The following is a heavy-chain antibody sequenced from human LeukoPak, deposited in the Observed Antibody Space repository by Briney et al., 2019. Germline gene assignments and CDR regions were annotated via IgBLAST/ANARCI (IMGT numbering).Heavy chain of an antibody. CDR1: GFIFNNYS. J-gene: IGHJ4*02. CDR2: ISWNSGSI. D-gene: IGHD6-19*01. V-gene: IGHV3-9*01. CDR3: AKDNRRHYTSGPNPDSLH. Sequence: GGSLRLSCVGSGFIFNNYSLHWGRQTPGEGLEWVSGISWNSGSIDYADSVKGRFTISRDNAKNSLYLQMNSLRVEDTAFYYCAKDNRRHYTSGPNPDSLHWGQGALVTVSS.